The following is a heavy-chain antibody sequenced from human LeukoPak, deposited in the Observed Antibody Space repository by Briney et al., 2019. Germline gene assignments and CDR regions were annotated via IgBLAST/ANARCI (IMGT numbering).Heavy chain of an antibody. Sequence: ASVKVSCKASGYTFPSYSINWVRQAPGQGLEWMGWISTYNGNTNYAQKLQGRVTMTTDTSTSTAYMELRSLRSDDTAVYYCARERGVAGPYYGMDVWGQGTTVTVSS. J-gene: IGHJ6*02. V-gene: IGHV1-18*01. D-gene: IGHD6-19*01. CDR2: ISTYNGNT. CDR3: ARERGVAGPYYGMDV. CDR1: GYTFPSYS.